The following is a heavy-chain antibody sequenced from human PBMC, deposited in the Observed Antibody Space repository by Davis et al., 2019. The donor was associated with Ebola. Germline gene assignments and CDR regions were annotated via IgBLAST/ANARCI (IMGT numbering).Heavy chain of an antibody. J-gene: IGHJ4*02. Sequence: ESLKTSCAASGFTFSSYVMSWVRQAPGKGLEWVSSISGSGGSTYYADSVKGRFTISRDNSKNTLYLQMNSLRAEDTAVYYCASGVLITPDFWGQGTLVTVSS. CDR3: ASGVLITPDF. D-gene: IGHD3-3*01. CDR1: GFTFSSYV. V-gene: IGHV3-23*01. CDR2: ISGSGGST.